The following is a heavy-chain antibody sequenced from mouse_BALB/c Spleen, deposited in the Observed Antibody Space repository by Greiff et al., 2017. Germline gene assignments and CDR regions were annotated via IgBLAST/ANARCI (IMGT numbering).Heavy chain of an antibody. J-gene: IGHJ4*01. D-gene: IGHD1-3*01. CDR3: ARFGTSGYYYAMGY. V-gene: IGHV1-80*01. Sequence: VQLQQSGAELVRPGSSVKISCKASGYAFSSYWMNWVKQRPGQGLEWIGQIYPGDGDTNYNGKFKGKATLTADKSSSTAYMQLSSLTSEDSAVYFCARFGTSGYYYAMGYWGQGTSVTVSS. CDR2: IYPGDGDT. CDR1: GYAFSSYW.